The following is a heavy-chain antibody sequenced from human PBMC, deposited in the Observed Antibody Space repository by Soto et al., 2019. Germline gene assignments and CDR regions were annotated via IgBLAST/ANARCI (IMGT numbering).Heavy chain of an antibody. V-gene: IGHV3-30*18. CDR3: AKGKGVTKSGVVYFDY. J-gene: IGHJ4*02. CDR2: ISYDGKSQ. Sequence: GGSLRLSCAASGFMFDNYGMNWVRQAPGKGLEGVATISYDGKSQFYVDSVKGRFTISRDNSQNTVFLQMNSLTREDTAVYFCAKGKGVTKSGVVYFDYWGQGTLVTVSS. CDR1: GFMFDNYG. D-gene: IGHD3-3*01.